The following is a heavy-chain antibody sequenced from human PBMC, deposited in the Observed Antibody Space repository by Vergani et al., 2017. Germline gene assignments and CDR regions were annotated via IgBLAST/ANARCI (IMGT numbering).Heavy chain of an antibody. V-gene: IGHV3-43*02. D-gene: IGHD6-19*01. Sequence: VQLQESGPGLVKPSQTLSLTCTVSGGSISSGDYYWSWIRQAPGKGLEWVSLISGDGGSTYYADSVKGRFTISRDNSKHSLYLQINSLRTEDTALYYCAKGLDSGWAFSSWGQGTLVTVSS. CDR1: GGSISSGDYY. J-gene: IGHJ5*02. CDR3: AKGLDSGWAFSS. CDR2: ISGDGGST.